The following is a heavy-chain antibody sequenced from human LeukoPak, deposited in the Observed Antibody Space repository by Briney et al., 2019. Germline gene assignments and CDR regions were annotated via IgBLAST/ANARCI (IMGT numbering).Heavy chain of an antibody. V-gene: IGHV3-9*01. D-gene: IGHD6-19*01. CDR2: ISWNSGSI. J-gene: IGHJ4*02. CDR1: GFTFDDYA. Sequence: GRSLRLSCAAFGFTFDDYAMHWVRQAPGKGLEWVSGISWNSGSIGYADSVKGRFTISRDNAKNSLYLQMNSLRAEDTALYYCAKDREYRTSSGWSMGDYWGQGTVVTVSS. CDR3: AKDREYRTSSGWSMGDY.